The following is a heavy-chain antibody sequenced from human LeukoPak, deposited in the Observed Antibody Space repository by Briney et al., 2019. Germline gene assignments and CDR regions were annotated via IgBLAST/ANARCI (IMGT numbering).Heavy chain of an antibody. D-gene: IGHD3-16*02. CDR2: IYYSETT. J-gene: IGHJ4*02. Sequence: SETLSLTCTVSGGSISSYYWSWIRQPPGKGLEWIAYIYYSETTYYNPSLKSRVAISLDMSKNRFYLRLSSVTAEDTAMYYCARVTLPQRIIVDWGQGTLVTVSS. CDR1: GGSISSYY. V-gene: IGHV4-59*12. CDR3: ARVTLPQRIIVD.